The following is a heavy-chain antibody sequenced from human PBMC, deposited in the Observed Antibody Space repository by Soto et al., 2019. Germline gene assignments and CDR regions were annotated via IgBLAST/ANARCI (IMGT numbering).Heavy chain of an antibody. J-gene: IGHJ6*02. V-gene: IGHV4-34*01. D-gene: IGHD6-19*01. Sequence: QVQLQQWGAGLLKPSETLSLTCAVYGGSFSGYYWRWIRQPPGKGLEWIGEINHSGSTNYNPSLKSRVTISVDTSKNQFSLKLSSVTAADTAVYYCARGRGIAVAYYYYGMDVWGQGTTVTVSS. CDR3: ARGRGIAVAYYYYGMDV. CDR2: INHSGST. CDR1: GGSFSGYY.